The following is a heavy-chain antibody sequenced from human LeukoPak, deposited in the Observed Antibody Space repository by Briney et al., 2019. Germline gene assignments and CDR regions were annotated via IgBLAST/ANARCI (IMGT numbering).Heavy chain of an antibody. CDR1: GGSISSGSYY. CDR2: IYISGST. D-gene: IGHD6-19*01. V-gene: IGHV4-61*02. CDR3: ARYEAVAGVFDY. J-gene: IGHJ4*02. Sequence: PSETLSLTCTVSGGSISSGSYYWSWMRQPAGKGLEWIGRIYISGSTSYNPSLKGRATISIDTSNNQFSLKLSSVTAADTAVYYCARYEAVAGVFDYWGQGTLVTVCS.